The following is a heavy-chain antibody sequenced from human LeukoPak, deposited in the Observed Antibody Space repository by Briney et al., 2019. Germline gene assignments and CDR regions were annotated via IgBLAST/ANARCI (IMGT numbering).Heavy chain of an antibody. Sequence: SETLSLTCTVSGGSISSSSYYWGWIRQPPGKGLEWIGSIYYSGSPYYNPSLKSRVTISVDTSKNQFSLKLSSVTAADTAVYYCARGPLKPDYWGQGTLVTVSS. CDR2: IYYSGSP. J-gene: IGHJ4*02. CDR3: ARGPLKPDY. V-gene: IGHV4-39*01. CDR1: GGSISSSSYY.